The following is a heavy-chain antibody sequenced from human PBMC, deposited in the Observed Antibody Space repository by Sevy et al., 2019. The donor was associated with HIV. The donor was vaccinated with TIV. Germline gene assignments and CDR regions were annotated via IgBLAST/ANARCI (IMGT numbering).Heavy chain of an antibody. D-gene: IGHD6-19*01. CDR1: GFTFSSYS. J-gene: IGHJ4*02. V-gene: IGHV3-21*01. CDR3: ARLSSGWSFDY. Sequence: GGSLRLSCAASGFTFSSYSMNWVRQAPGKGLEWVPSISASGSDTYYADSMKGRFTISRDNAKNSLSLQMNSLRAEDTAVYYCARLSSGWSFDYWGQGALVTVSS. CDR2: ISASGSDT.